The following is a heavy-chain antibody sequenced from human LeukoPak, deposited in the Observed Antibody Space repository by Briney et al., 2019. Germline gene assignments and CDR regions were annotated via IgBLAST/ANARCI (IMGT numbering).Heavy chain of an antibody. J-gene: IGHJ4*02. CDR2: INPSGDSI. CDR1: GYTFTNYY. D-gene: IGHD5-12*01. Sequence: ASVKVSCKASGYTFTNYYMHWVRQAPGQGLEWMAIINPSGDSIRYAQKFQGRVTMTRDTSTSTVYMELSSLRSEDTAAYYCARAGGGYDYWGQGTLVTVSS. CDR3: ARAGGGYDY. V-gene: IGHV1-46*01.